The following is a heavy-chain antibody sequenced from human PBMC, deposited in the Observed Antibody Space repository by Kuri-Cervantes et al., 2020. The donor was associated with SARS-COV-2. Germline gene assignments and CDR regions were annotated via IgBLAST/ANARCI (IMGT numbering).Heavy chain of an antibody. CDR2: INTNTGNP. V-gene: IGHV7-4-1*02. D-gene: IGHD5-24*01. CDR3: AREGGRDGYNLVDY. CDR1: GGTFSSYA. Sequence: ASVKVSCKASGGTFSSYAISWVRQAPGQGLEWMGWINTNTGNPTYAQGFTGRFVFSLDTSVSTAYLQISSLKAEDTAVYYCAREGGRDGYNLVDYWGQGTLVTVSS. J-gene: IGHJ4*02.